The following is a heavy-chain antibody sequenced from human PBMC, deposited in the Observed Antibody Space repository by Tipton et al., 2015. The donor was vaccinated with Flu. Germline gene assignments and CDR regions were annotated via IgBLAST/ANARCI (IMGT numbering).Heavy chain of an antibody. V-gene: IGHV4-38-2*01. CDR3: ARRDYSNYVSEPKNWFDP. CDR2: VHQTGTT. Sequence: LRLSCAVSGYSISSGYYWGWIRQPPGKGLEWIGNVHQTGTTYYNPSLRSRLTITVDRPKNQFSLRLTSVTAADTAIYYCARRDYSNYVSEPKNWFDPWGQGTLVTVSS. D-gene: IGHD4-11*01. CDR1: GYSISSGYY. J-gene: IGHJ5*02.